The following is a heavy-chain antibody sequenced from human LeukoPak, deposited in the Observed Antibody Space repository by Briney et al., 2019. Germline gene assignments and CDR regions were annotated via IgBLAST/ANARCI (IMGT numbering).Heavy chain of an antibody. CDR3: ARDCSSTSCGSTNYYYYYGMDV. D-gene: IGHD2-2*01. V-gene: IGHV1-46*01. Sequence: ASVKVSCKASGYTFTSYYMHWVRQAPGQGLEWMGIINPSGGSTSYAQKFQGRVTMTRDTSTSTVYMELSSLRSEDTAVYYCARDCSSTSCGSTNYYYYYGMDVWGQGTTVTVSS. CDR2: INPSGGST. J-gene: IGHJ6*02. CDR1: GYTFTSYY.